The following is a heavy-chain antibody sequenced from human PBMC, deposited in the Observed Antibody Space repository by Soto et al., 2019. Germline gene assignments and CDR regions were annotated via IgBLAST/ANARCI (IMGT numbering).Heavy chain of an antibody. D-gene: IGHD6-13*01. Sequence: PVGSLRLSCTTFGFTFGDYAMSWFRQAPGKGLEWVGVVRSKAYGGTTDYAASVKGRFDISRDDSKSIAYLQMNSVTTEDSAVYFCARYTYTSRYSYYGMDVWGPGTTVTVSS. J-gene: IGHJ6*02. CDR1: GFTFGDYA. V-gene: IGHV3-49*03. CDR3: ARYTYTSRYSYYGMDV. CDR2: VRSKAYGGTT.